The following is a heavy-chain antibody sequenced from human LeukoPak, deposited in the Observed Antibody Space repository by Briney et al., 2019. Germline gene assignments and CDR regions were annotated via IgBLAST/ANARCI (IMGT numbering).Heavy chain of an antibody. V-gene: IGHV1-69*01. J-gene: IGHJ3*02. Sequence: ASVKVSCKASGGTFSSYAISWVRQAPGQGLEWMGGIIPIFGTANYAQKFQGRVTITADESTSTAYMELGSLRSEDTAVYYCARGGLYGVVIMGDAFDIWGQGTKVTVSS. CDR2: IIPIFGTA. CDR1: GGTFSSYA. D-gene: IGHD3-3*01. CDR3: ARGGLYGVVIMGDAFDI.